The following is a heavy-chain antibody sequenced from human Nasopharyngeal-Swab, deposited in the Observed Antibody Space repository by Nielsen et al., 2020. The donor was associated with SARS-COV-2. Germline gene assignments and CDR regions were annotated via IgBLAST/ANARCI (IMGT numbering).Heavy chain of an antibody. CDR2: INPSGGDT. V-gene: IGHV1-46*01. CDR1: GYTFTTYN. D-gene: IGHD6-13*01. J-gene: IGHJ4*02. CDR3: ARGIAAAGTLDY. Sequence: ASVKVSCKASGYTFTTYNVHWVRQAPGQGLEWMGRINPSGGDTGYAQKFQGRVTITRDTSASTAYMELSSLRSEDTAVYYCARGIAAAGTLDYWGQGTLVTVSS.